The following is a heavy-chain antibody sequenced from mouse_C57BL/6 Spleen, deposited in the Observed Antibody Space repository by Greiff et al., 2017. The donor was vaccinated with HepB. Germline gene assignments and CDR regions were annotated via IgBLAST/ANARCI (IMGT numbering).Heavy chain of an antibody. J-gene: IGHJ4*01. D-gene: IGHD3-2*02. CDR1: GYTFTDYN. Sequence: EVQLQESGPELVKPGASVKIPCKASGYTFTDYNMDWVKQSHGKSLEWIGDINPNNGGTIYNQKFKGKATLTVDKSSSTAYMELRSLTSEDTAVYYCARGRQLRLRHYNYAMDYWGQGTSVTVSS. CDR2: INPNNGGT. V-gene: IGHV1-18*01. CDR3: ARGRQLRLRHYNYAMDY.